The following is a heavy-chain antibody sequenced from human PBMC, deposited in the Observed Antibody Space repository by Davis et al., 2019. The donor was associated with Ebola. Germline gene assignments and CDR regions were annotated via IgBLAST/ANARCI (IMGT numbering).Heavy chain of an antibody. CDR1: GDSIGRSNW. D-gene: IGHD2-21*01. CDR3: ARGKIAILSL. CDR2: IYQSGIT. Sequence: PSETLSLTCAVSGDSIGRSNWWSWVRQPPGKGLEWIGEIYQSGITNYNPSLKSRVAISVDKSKNQFSLNLTSVTAADTAMYYCARGKIAILSLWGQGTLVTVSS. V-gene: IGHV4-4*02. J-gene: IGHJ4*02.